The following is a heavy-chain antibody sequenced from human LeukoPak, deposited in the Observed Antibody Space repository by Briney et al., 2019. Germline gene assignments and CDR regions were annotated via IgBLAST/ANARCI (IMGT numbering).Heavy chain of an antibody. Sequence: SETLSLTCTVSGGSISSYYWSWIRQPAGKGLEWIGRIYTSGSTNYSPSLKSRVTISVDTSKNQFSLKLSSVTAADTAVYYCARGGYSSSWYYFDYWGQGTLVTVSS. CDR1: GGSISSYY. D-gene: IGHD6-13*01. CDR3: ARGGYSSSWYYFDY. V-gene: IGHV4-4*07. CDR2: IYTSGST. J-gene: IGHJ4*02.